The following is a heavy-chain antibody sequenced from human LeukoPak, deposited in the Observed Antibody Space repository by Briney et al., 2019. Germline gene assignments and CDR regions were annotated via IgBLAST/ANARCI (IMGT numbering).Heavy chain of an antibody. CDR3: ARAYCGSGSYLYFDY. CDR2: IWYDGSNK. CDR1: GFTFSSYG. D-gene: IGHD3-10*01. Sequence: PGGSLRLSCAASGFTFSSYGMHWVRQAPGKGLEWVAVIWYDGSNKYYADSVKGRFTISRDNSKNTLYLQMNSLRAEHTAVYYCARAYCGSGSYLYFDYWGQGTLVTVSS. V-gene: IGHV3-33*01. J-gene: IGHJ4*02.